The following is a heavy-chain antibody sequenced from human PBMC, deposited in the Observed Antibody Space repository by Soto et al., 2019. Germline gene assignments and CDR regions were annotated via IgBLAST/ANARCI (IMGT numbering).Heavy chain of an antibody. CDR3: AHSHYDFWSGYYTLYFDY. CDR1: GFSLSTSGVG. V-gene: IGHV2-5*02. Sequence: QITLKESGPTLVKPTQTLTLTCTFSGFSLSTSGVGVGWIRQPPGKALEWLALIYWDDDKRYSPSLKSRLTITKDTSKNQEVLTMTNMDPVDTATYYCAHSHYDFWSGYYTLYFDYWGQGTLVTVSS. D-gene: IGHD3-3*01. CDR2: IYWDDDK. J-gene: IGHJ4*02.